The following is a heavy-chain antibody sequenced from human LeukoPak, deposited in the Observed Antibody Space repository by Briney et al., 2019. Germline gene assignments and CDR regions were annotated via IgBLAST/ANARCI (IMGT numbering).Heavy chain of an antibody. D-gene: IGHD6-19*01. CDR2: INTDGSST. J-gene: IGHJ4*02. Sequence: GGSLRLSCAASGFTFSSYWMHWVRQAPGKGLVWVSRINTDGSSTSYADSVKGRFTISRDNAKNTLYLQMNSLRAEDTAVYYCIRVGGQWLVQGYDYGGRGPLVTVS. V-gene: IGHV3-74*01. CDR1: GFTFSSYW. CDR3: IRVGGQWLVQGYDY.